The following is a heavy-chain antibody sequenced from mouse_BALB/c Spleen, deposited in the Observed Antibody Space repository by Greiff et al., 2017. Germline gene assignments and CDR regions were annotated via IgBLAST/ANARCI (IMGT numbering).Heavy chain of an antibody. CDR3: ARDMIGYEGYFDY. J-gene: IGHJ2*01. CDR1: GFTFSSYA. CDR2: ISSGGSYT. V-gene: IGHV5-9-3*01. Sequence: EVKLMESGGGLVKPGGSLKLSCAASGFTFSSYAMSWVRQTPEKRLEWVATISSGGSYTYYPDSVKGRFTISRDNAKNTLYLQMSSLRSEDTAMYYCARDMIGYEGYFDYWGQGTTLTVSS. D-gene: IGHD2-14*01.